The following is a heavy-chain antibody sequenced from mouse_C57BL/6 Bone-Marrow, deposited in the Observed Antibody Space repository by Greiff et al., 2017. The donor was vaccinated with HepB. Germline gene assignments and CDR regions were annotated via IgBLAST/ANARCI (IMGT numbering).Heavy chain of an antibody. D-gene: IGHD2-12*01. Sequence: EVQLVESGGDLVKPGGSLKLSCAASGFTFSSYGMSWVRQTPDKRLEWVATISSGGSYTYYPDSVKGRFTISRDNAKNTLYLQMSRLKSEDTAMYYCAGHYRGFAYWGQGTLVTVSA. CDR1: GFTFSSYG. CDR3: AGHYRGFAY. J-gene: IGHJ3*01. V-gene: IGHV5-6*01. CDR2: ISSGGSYT.